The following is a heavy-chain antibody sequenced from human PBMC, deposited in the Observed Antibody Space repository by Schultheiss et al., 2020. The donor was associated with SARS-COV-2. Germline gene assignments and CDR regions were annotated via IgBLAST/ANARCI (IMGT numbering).Heavy chain of an antibody. CDR1: GFTFSSYG. D-gene: IGHD3-3*01. J-gene: IGHJ4*02. CDR3: ARDIAPSFGVVSGSYYFDY. Sequence: GGSLRLSCAASGFTFSSYGMHWVRQAPGKGLEWVAVIWYDGSNKYYADSVKGRFTISRDNSKNTLYLQMNSLRAEDTAVYYCARDIAPSFGVVSGSYYFDYWGQVTLVTVSS. V-gene: IGHV3-33*01. CDR2: IWYDGSNK.